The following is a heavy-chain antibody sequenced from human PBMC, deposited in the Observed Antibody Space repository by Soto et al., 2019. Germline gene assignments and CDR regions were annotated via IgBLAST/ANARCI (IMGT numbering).Heavy chain of an antibody. CDR2: ISATSDAS. V-gene: IGHV3-23*01. CDR3: AKGLSSGWKVYHYYYGVVV. D-gene: IGHD6-19*01. J-gene: IGHJ6*02. Sequence: GGSLRLSCAASGFTFTSYAMSWVRQAPGKGLEWVSVISATSDASHYADSVKGRFTISRDNSRSTLYLQMDSLRAEDTAVYYCAKGLSSGWKVYHYYYGVVVWGQGTTVTVSS. CDR1: GFTFTSYA.